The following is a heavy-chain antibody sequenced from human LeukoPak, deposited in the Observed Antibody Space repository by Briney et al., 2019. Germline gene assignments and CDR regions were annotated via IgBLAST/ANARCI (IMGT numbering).Heavy chain of an antibody. Sequence: KPSETLSLTCTVSGGSFSNFFWSWMRHPPGKGLEWIGWINYSGNTNYNPSLRSRVTISLDTSKNQFSLKLVSVTAADTAMYFCARTALADPFWGQGVLVTVSS. CDR3: ARTALADPF. D-gene: IGHD6-13*01. V-gene: IGHV4-59*01. CDR1: GGSFSNFF. CDR2: INYSGNT. J-gene: IGHJ4*02.